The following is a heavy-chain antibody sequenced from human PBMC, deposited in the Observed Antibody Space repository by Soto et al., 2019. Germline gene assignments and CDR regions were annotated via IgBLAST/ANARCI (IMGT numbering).Heavy chain of an antibody. D-gene: IGHD1-26*01. CDR2: ISYDGSNK. Sequence: GGSLRLSCAAFGFTFNDYGIHWVRQAPGKGLEWVAVISYDGSNKYYADSVKGRFTISRDNSKNALYLQINSLRAEDTAVYHCAKNPAGGSYFGGMDVWGQGTTVTVSS. CDR1: GFTFNDYG. CDR3: AKNPAGGSYFGGMDV. J-gene: IGHJ6*02. V-gene: IGHV3-30*18.